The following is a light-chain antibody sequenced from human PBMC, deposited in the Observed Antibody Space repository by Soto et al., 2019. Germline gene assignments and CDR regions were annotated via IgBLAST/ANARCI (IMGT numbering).Light chain of an antibody. V-gene: IGLV2-14*01. CDR1: SSDVGGYDY. Sequence: QSALTQPASVSGSPEQSITISCSGTSSDVGGYDYVSWYQQHPGKAPKLMIYDVTNRPSGVSNRFSGSKSGTTASLTISGLQAEDEDDYYCSANTSSSTLVFGGGTQLTVL. CDR3: SANTSSSTLV. CDR2: DVT. J-gene: IGLJ2*01.